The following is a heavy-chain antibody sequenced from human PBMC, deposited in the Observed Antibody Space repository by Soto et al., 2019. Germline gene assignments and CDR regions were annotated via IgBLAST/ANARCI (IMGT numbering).Heavy chain of an antibody. J-gene: IGHJ4*02. D-gene: IGHD4-17*01. CDR2: ISYDGSNK. CDR1: GFTFSSYA. Sequence: QVQLVESGGGVVQPGRSLRLSCAASGFTFSSYAMHWVRQAPGKGLEWVAVISYDGSNKYYADSVKGRFTISRDNSKNTLYLQMNSLRAEDTAVYYCARDYGGNLDYWGQGTLVTVSS. CDR3: ARDYGGNLDY. V-gene: IGHV3-30-3*01.